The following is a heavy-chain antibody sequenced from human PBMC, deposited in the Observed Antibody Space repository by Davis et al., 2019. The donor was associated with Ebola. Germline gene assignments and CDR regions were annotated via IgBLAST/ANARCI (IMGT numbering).Heavy chain of an antibody. Sequence: GESLKISCVASGFTFSNYGMHWVRQAPGKGLEWVAFISYHGKNIPYSDSVWGRFTISRDNSKNTLYLQMNSLRPEDTAVYYCARSIVVVPAAHYYYYYYMDVWGKGTTVTVSS. CDR2: ISYHGKNI. D-gene: IGHD2-2*01. CDR3: ARSIVVVPAAHYYYYYYMDV. V-gene: IGHV3-30*03. J-gene: IGHJ6*03. CDR1: GFTFSNYG.